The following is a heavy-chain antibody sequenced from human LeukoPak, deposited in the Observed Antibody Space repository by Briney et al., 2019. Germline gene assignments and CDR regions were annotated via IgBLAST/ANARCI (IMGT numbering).Heavy chain of an antibody. CDR3: ARDGGEGDNSAFDI. Sequence: PGGSLRLSCAASGVTLSDHHMDWVRQAPGKGLEWVGRTRDKTRGYTTEYAVSVKGRFTISRDDSQTSLYLQMNSLKTEDTAVYFCARDGGEGDNSAFDIWGQGTV. CDR2: TRDKTRGYTT. CDR1: GVTLSDHH. J-gene: IGHJ3*02. V-gene: IGHV3-72*01. D-gene: IGHD3-16*01.